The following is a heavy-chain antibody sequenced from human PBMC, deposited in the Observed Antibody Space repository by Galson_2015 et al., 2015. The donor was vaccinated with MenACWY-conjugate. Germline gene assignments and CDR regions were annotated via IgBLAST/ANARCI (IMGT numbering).Heavy chain of an antibody. V-gene: IGHV3-7*03. CDR1: GFTFSRSW. CDR3: AIKSFYCSGYYSRPGWYFDL. J-gene: IGHJ2*01. D-gene: IGHD3-22*01. Sequence: SLRLSCAASGFTFSRSWMSWVRQAPGTGLEWVASIKEDQSEKYYVDSVKGRFTISRDNAKNSLFLQMNSLRAEDTAVYYCAIKSFYCSGYYSRPGWYFDLWGRGTLVTVSS. CDR2: IKEDQSEK.